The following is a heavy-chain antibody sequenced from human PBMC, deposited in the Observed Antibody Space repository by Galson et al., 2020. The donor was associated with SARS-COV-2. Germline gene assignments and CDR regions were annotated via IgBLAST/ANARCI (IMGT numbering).Heavy chain of an antibody. J-gene: IGHJ6*02. CDR3: VSRYCGRSNCYKEDDYDGVDV. CDR1: EVIFRSYT. D-gene: IGHD2-21*01. CDR2: ISRNGDRR. Sequence: TGGSLRLSCSGTEVIFRSYTIHWVRQAPGKGLEYVSAISRNGDRRNYADSVKGRFTISRDNSRNTLYLQMSNLRPEDTAVYYCVSRYCGRSNCYKEDDYDGVDVWGQGTAVTVSS. V-gene: IGHV3-64D*08.